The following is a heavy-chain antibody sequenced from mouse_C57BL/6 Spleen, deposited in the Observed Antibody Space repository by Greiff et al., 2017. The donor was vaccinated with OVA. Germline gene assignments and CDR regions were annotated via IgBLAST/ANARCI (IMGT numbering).Heavy chain of an antibody. Sequence: SGPELVKPGASVKIPCKASGYTFTDYNMDWVKQSHGKSLEWIGDINPNNGGTIYNQKFKGKATLTVDKSSSTAYMELRSLTSEDTAVYDCARNPGRPYAMDYWGQGTSVTVSS. CDR3: ARNPGRPYAMDY. CDR2: INPNNGGT. J-gene: IGHJ4*01. V-gene: IGHV1-18*01. D-gene: IGHD3-1*01. CDR1: GYTFTDYN.